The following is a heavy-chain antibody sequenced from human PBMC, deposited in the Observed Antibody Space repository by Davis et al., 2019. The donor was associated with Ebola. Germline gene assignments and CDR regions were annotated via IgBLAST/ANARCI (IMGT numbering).Heavy chain of an antibody. CDR3: ARIDGYYYGMDV. D-gene: IGHD5-24*01. J-gene: IGHJ6*02. Sequence: MPSETLSLTCTVSGGSISSSSYYWGWIRQPPGKGLEWIGYIYYSGSTNYNPSLKSRVTISIDTSKNQFSLKLSSVTAADTAVYYCARIDGYYYGMDVWGQGTTVTVSS. CDR2: IYYSGST. CDR1: GGSISSSSYY. V-gene: IGHV4-61*05.